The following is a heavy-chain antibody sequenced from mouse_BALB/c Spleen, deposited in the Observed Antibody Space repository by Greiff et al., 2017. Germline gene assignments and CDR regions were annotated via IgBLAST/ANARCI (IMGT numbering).Heavy chain of an antibody. Sequence: VQLKQSGAELVKPGASVKLSCTASGFNIKDTYMHWVKQRPEQGLEWIGRIDPANGNTKYDPKFQGKATITADTSSNTAYLQLSSLTSEDTAVYYCARFPYDYDGAYWGQGTLVTVSA. CDR3: ARFPYDYDGAY. D-gene: IGHD2-4*01. CDR2: IDPANGNT. J-gene: IGHJ3*01. V-gene: IGHV14-3*02. CDR1: GFNIKDTY.